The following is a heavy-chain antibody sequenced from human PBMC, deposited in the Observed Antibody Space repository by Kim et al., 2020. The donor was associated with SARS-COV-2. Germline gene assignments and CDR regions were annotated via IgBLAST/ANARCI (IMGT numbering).Heavy chain of an antibody. CDR1: GFAFSTYS. CDR3: ARVGRSGWTDDY. J-gene: IGHJ4*02. V-gene: IGHV3-48*02. D-gene: IGHD6-19*01. Sequence: GGSLRLSCAASGFAFSTYSINWVRQAPGKGLEWISYISSSSSTIYYADSVRGRFTISRDNAENSVYLQMNSLGDEDTAVYYCARVGRSGWTDDYWGQGTLVTVSS. CDR2: ISSSSSTI.